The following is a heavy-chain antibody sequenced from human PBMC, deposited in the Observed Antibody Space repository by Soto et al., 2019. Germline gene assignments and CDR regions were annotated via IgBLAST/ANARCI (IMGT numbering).Heavy chain of an antibody. J-gene: IGHJ6*02. CDR1: DGSFSGYY. CDR3: ARCLIAARLRYYYGMDV. Sequence: DTLSLTCAVYDGSFSGYYWSWIRQPPGKGLEWIGEINHSGSTNYNPSLKSRVTIAVDTSKNQFSLKLSSVTAADTAVYYCARCLIAARLRYYYGMDVWGQGTTVNVS. D-gene: IGHD6-6*01. V-gene: IGHV4-34*01. CDR2: INHSGST.